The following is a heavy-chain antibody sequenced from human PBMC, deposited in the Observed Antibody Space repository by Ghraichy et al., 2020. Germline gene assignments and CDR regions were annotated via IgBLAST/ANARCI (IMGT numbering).Heavy chain of an antibody. J-gene: IGHJ4*02. CDR3: AKDLGLLWFSN. CDR2: ISGSGGST. D-gene: IGHD3-10*01. Sequence: GQSLNISCAASGFTFSSYAMSWVRQAPGKGLEWVSAISGSGGSTYYADSVKGRFTISRDNSKNTLYLQMNSLRAEDTAVYYCAKDLGLLWFSNWGQGTLVTVSS. V-gene: IGHV3-23*01. CDR1: GFTFSSYA.